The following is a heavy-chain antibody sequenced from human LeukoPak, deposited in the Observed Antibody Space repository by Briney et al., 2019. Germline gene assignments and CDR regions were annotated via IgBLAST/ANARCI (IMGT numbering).Heavy chain of an antibody. J-gene: IGHJ6*03. D-gene: IGHD5-18*01. CDR1: GYSFTSYW. Sequence: HGESLKISCKGSGYSFTSYWIGWVRQMPGKGLEWMGIIYPGDSDTRYSPSFQGQVTISADKSISTAYLQWSSLKASDTAMYYCARHGGYSYGYNYYYYMDVWGKGTTVTVSS. CDR2: IYPGDSDT. V-gene: IGHV5-51*01. CDR3: ARHGGYSYGYNYYYYMDV.